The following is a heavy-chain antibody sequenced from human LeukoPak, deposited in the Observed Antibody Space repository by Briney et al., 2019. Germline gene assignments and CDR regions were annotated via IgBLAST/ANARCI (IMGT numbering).Heavy chain of an antibody. V-gene: IGHV1-46*01. CDR2: INPSGGST. J-gene: IGHJ4*02. CDR3: ARASWVDYFDY. Sequence: ASVEVSCKASGYTFTSYYMHWVRQAPGQGLEWMGIINPSGGSTSYAQKFQGRVTMTRDTSTSTVYMELSGLRSEDTAVYYCARASWVDYFDYWGQGTLVTVSS. CDR1: GYTFTSYY. D-gene: IGHD2-15*01.